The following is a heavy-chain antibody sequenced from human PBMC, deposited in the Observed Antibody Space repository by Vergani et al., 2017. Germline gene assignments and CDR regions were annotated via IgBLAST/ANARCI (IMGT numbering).Heavy chain of an antibody. CDR1: GCTLSNYD. J-gene: IGHJ4*02. CDR2: IQFDGSNQ. V-gene: IGHV3-30*02. CDR3: AKHFRGWGIDY. Sequence: QVQLVESGGGVVQRGGSLRLSCATSGCTLSNYDTQWIRQGPGKGLEFVAFIQFDGSNQYYADSVKGRFTLSRDCSKNTLYLQMNSLRTDDTATYYCAKHFRGWGIDYWGQGTQVIVSS. D-gene: IGHD3-16*01.